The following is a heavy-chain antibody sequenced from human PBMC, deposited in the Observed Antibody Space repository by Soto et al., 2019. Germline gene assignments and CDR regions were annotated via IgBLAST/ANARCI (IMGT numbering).Heavy chain of an antibody. CDR3: ASVRGHCYGGYCPGRRYFDL. D-gene: IGHD2-21*02. J-gene: IGHJ2*01. V-gene: IGHV3-11*01. Sequence: QVQLVESGGGLVKPGGSLRLSCAASGFTFSDYYMTWIRQAPGKGLEWVSYISGSGSTIYYPDSVKGRFTISSGNAKNSLFLQTDSLRVEATGVYLCASVRGHCYGGYCPGRRYFDLWGRGTLVTVSS. CDR2: ISGSGSTI. CDR1: GFTFSDYY.